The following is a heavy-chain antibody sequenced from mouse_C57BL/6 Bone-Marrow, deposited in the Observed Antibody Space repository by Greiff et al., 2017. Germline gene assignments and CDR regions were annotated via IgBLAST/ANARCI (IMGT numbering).Heavy chain of an antibody. J-gene: IGHJ1*03. Sequence: QVQLQQPGAELVKPGASVKLSCKASGYTFTSYWMQWVKQRPGQGLEWIGEIDPSDSYTNYNQKFKGKATLTVDTSASTAYMQLSSLTSEDSAVSYCANCRYWYFDVWGTGTTVTVSS. D-gene: IGHD4-1*02. CDR1: GYTFTSYW. CDR2: IDPSDSYT. V-gene: IGHV1-50*01. CDR3: ANCRYWYFDV.